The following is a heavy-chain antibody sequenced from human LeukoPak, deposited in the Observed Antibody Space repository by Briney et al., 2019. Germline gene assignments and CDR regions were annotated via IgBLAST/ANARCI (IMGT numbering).Heavy chain of an antibody. CDR1: GYTFTHYA. J-gene: IGHJ4*02. CDR3: VTRDGVSSGFFNLVY. Sequence: ASVKVSCKASGYTFTHYAMNWVRQAPGQGLEWMGWINTNTGNPTYAQGFTGRFVFSLDTSVSTAYLQISSLKAEDTAVYYCVTRDGVSSGFFNLVYWGQGTLVTVSS. D-gene: IGHD3-22*01. V-gene: IGHV7-4-1*02. CDR2: INTNTGNP.